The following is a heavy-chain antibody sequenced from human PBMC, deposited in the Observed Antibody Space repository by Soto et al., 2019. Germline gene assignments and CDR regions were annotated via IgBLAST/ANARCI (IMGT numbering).Heavy chain of an antibody. V-gene: IGHV3-15*01. CDR2: VKRAIEGGTI. D-gene: IGHD7-27*01. Sequence: EVQLVASGGGLVKPGGSLRLSCPASGLTARDVYLSWVRQPPGKGLEWVGHVKRAIEGGTIDYAAPVKGRFTISRDDSENTWYLQMNSLKTEDTAVYYGTVGHSGDWGQGTLVTVSP. J-gene: IGHJ4*02. CDR1: GLTARDVY. CDR3: TVGHSGD.